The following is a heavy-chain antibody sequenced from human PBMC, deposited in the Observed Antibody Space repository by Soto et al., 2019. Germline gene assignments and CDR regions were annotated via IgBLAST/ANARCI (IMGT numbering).Heavy chain of an antibody. V-gene: IGHV4-31*02. J-gene: IGHJ5*02. CDR2: IYYSGST. D-gene: IGHD3-9*01. CDR3: ASSATEDYDILTGPLLSWFGP. CDR1: GGCISSGGYY. Sequence: KASETLSLTGTVAGGCISSGGYYWNWIRQHPGKGLEWIGYIYYSGSTYYNPSLKSRVTISVDTSKNQFSLKLSSVTAADTAVYYCASSATEDYDILTGPLLSWFGPWGQGTLVTVSS.